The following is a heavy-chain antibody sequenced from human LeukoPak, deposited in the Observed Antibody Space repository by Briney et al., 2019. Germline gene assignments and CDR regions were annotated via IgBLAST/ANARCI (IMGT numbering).Heavy chain of an antibody. D-gene: IGHD3-3*01. Sequence: PSETLSLTCTVSGGSISSGDYYWSWIRQPPGKGLEWIGYIYYSGSTYYNPSLKSRVTISVDTSKNQFSLKLSSVTAADTAVYYCARNFEGHFGVVPHGFEYWGQGTLVTVSS. CDR1: GGSISSGDYY. J-gene: IGHJ4*02. CDR2: IYYSGST. CDR3: ARNFEGHFGVVPHGFEY. V-gene: IGHV4-30-4*08.